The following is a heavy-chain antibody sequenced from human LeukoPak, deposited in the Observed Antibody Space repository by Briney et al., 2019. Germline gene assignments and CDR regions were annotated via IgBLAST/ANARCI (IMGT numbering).Heavy chain of an antibody. Sequence: SETLSLTCTVSGGSMSSYYWSWIRQPPGKGLEWIGYIYYSGSTNYNPSLKSRVTISVDTSKNQFSLKLSSVTAADTAVYYCARDWTSRLYGAAGPYYYGMDVWGQGTTVTVSS. CDR1: GGSMSSYY. CDR2: IYYSGST. V-gene: IGHV4-59*01. CDR3: ARDWTSRLYGAAGPYYYGMDV. D-gene: IGHD4-17*01. J-gene: IGHJ6*02.